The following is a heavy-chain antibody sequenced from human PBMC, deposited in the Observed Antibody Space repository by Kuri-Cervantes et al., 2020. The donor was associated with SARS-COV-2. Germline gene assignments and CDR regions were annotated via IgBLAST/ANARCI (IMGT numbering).Heavy chain of an antibody. Sequence: ASVKVSCKASGYTFTSYDINWVRQAPGQGLEWMAWMNPKSGNTDYAQEFQGRVTMTMNTSISTAYMELSSLTSEDTAVYYCARDPGVVAATPTSWEFDPWGQGTLVTVSS. CDR1: GYTFTSYD. CDR2: MNPKSGNT. V-gene: IGHV1-8*01. D-gene: IGHD2-15*01. CDR3: ARDPGVVAATPTSWEFDP. J-gene: IGHJ5*02.